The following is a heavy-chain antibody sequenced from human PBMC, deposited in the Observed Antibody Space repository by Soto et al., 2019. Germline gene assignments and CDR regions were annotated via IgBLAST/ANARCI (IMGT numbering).Heavy chain of an antibody. CDR3: ARARGSLYYFDY. CDR1: GFTFSSYA. CDR2: ISYDGSNK. J-gene: IGHJ4*02. V-gene: IGHV3-30-3*01. D-gene: IGHD1-26*01. Sequence: GGSLRLSCAASGFTFSSYAMHWVRQAPGKGLEWVAVISYDGSNKYYADSVKGRFTISRDNSKNTLYLQMNSLRAEDTAVYYCARARGSLYYFDYWGQGTLVTVSS.